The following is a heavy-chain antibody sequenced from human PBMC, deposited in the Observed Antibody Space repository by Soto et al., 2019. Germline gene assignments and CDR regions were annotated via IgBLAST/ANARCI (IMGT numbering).Heavy chain of an antibody. D-gene: IGHD1-26*01. V-gene: IGHV1-18*01. Sequence: QIQLMQSGGDVKTPGASLKVSCTTSRYTFTSHGIAWVLQAPGQGLEWMGWISTFNGKTDYAQKFQGRVTMTADTITSTVHMELRSLRSYDTGVYYCARLVTEGATFRADAFDLWGPGTKVTVSS. CDR3: ARLVTEGATFRADAFDL. CDR1: RYTFTSHG. CDR2: ISTFNGKT. J-gene: IGHJ3*01.